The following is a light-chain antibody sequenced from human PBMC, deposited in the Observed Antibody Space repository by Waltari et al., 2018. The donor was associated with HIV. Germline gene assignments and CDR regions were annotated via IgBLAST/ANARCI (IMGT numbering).Light chain of an antibody. V-gene: IGLV1-40*01. J-gene: IGLJ1*01. CDR1: SSNIGAGYD. CDR3: QSYDSGLSAYV. CDR2: GNT. Sequence: QSVLTQPPSVSGAPGQRVTISCPGSSSNIGAGYDVHWFQQLPGTAPKLLIYGNTNRHSGVPDRFSGSKSGTSASLAITGLQAEDEGDYYCQSYDSGLSAYVFGTGTKVTVL.